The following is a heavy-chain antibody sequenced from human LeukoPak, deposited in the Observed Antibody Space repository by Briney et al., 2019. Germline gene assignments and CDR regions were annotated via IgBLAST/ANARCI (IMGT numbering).Heavy chain of an antibody. V-gene: IGHV4-59*01. CDR1: GGSISSYY. Sequence: SETLSLTCTVSGGSISSYYWSWIRQPPGKGLEWIGYIYYGGSTNYNPSLKSRVIISVDTSKNQFSLKLSSVTAADTAVYYCASYSYYYDSSGYFDYWGQGTLVTVSS. J-gene: IGHJ4*02. D-gene: IGHD3-22*01. CDR3: ASYSYYYDSSGYFDY. CDR2: IYYGGST.